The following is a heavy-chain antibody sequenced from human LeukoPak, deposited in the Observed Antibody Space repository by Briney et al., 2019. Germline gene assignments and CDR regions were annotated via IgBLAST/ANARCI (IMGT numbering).Heavy chain of an antibody. CDR3: AREVVPAALPSPDAFDI. Sequence: GGSLRLSCAASGFTFSDYYMSWIRQAPGKGLEGGSYISSSGSTIYYADSVKGRFTISRDNAKNSLYLQMNSLRAEDTAVYYCAREVVPAALPSPDAFDIWGQGTMVTVSS. CDR1: GFTFSDYY. J-gene: IGHJ3*02. V-gene: IGHV3-11*01. D-gene: IGHD2-2*01. CDR2: ISSSGSTI.